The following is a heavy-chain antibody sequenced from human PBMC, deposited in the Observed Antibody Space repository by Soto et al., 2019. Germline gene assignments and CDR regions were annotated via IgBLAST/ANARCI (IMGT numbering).Heavy chain of an antibody. Sequence: QVQLVESGGGVVQPGRSLRLSCAASGFTFSSYAMHWVRQAPGKGLEWVAVISYDGSNKYYADSVKGRFTISRDNSKNTLYLQMNSLRAEDTAVYYCARDLGYCSGGSCYADAFDIWGQGTMVTVSS. D-gene: IGHD2-15*01. J-gene: IGHJ3*02. CDR1: GFTFSSYA. V-gene: IGHV3-30-3*01. CDR2: ISYDGSNK. CDR3: ARDLGYCSGGSCYADAFDI.